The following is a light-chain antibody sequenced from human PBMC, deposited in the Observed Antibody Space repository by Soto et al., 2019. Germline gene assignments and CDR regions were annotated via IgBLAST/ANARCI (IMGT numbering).Light chain of an antibody. CDR2: GAS. Sequence: ETVLTQSPGTLSLSPGETATLSCRASQSVISDYLAWYQQKPDQAPRLVIYGASGRAAGIPDRFNGSGSGTDFTLTISRLEPEDFAMYYCQQYGSSVFTFGQGTKWISN. J-gene: IGKJ2*01. V-gene: IGKV3-20*01. CDR3: QQYGSSVFT. CDR1: QSVISDY.